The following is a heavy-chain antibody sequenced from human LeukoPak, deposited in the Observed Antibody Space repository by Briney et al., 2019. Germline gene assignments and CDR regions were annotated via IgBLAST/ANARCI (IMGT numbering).Heavy chain of an antibody. V-gene: IGHV3-7*01. CDR3: AREDRRDGYNFDY. CDR2: IKQDGSEK. Sequence: GGSLRLSCAASGFTFSSYWMSWVRQAPGKGLEWVANIKQDGSEKYYVDSVKGRFTIFRDNAKNSLYLQMNSLRAEDTAVYYCAREDRRDGYNFDYWGQGTLVTVSS. CDR1: GFTFSSYW. J-gene: IGHJ4*02. D-gene: IGHD5-24*01.